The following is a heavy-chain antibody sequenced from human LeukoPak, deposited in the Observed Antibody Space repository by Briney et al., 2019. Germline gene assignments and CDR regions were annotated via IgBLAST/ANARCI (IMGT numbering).Heavy chain of an antibody. CDR2: ITGGHYPT. J-gene: IGHJ4*02. CDR1: GFSFSSFA. V-gene: IGHV3-23*01. Sequence: GGSLRLSCAASGFSFSSFAMTWVRQAPGKGLEWVSSITGGHYPTYNTDSVKGRFTISRDNAKNSLYLQINSLRAEDTGVYYCARGYRHTAMFLDYWGQGALVTVSS. D-gene: IGHD5-18*01. CDR3: ARGYRHTAMFLDY.